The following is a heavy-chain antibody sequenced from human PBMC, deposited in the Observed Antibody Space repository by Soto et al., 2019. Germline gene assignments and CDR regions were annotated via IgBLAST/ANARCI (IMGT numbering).Heavy chain of an antibody. V-gene: IGHV5-10-1*01. CDR1: GYSFTTYW. CDR2: NYPRDSYT. Sequence: GESLKISCEASGYSFTTYWISWVRQMPGKGLEWMGANYPRDSYTKYSPSFQGHVTISVDKSISTAYLQWNSLKASDTAIYYCAREKSDPDLFNGLDHWGQGTLVTVSS. CDR3: AREKSDPDLFNGLDH. J-gene: IGHJ5*02. D-gene: IGHD2-8*01.